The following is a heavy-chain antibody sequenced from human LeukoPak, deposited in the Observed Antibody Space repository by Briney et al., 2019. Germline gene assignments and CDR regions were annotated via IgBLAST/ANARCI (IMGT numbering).Heavy chain of an antibody. D-gene: IGHD6-13*01. Sequence: GGSLRLSCAASGFTFDDYGMSWVRQAPGKGLEWVSYISSSGSTIYYADSVKGRFTISRDNAKNSLYLQMNSLRAEDTAVYYCARVAEAAAFDSWGQGTLVTVSS. CDR2: ISSSGSTI. J-gene: IGHJ4*02. V-gene: IGHV3-11*01. CDR1: GFTFDDYG. CDR3: ARVAEAAAFDS.